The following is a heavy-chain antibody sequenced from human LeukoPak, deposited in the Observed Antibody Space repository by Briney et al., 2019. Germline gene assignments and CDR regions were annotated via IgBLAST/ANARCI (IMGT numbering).Heavy chain of an antibody. CDR3: ARDHSYHYDNDAYYYPPDS. Sequence: PWGSLRLSCAASGFTFSTYSMNWVRQTPGKGLEWVSYLRGGSSTIVYADSVKGRFTKARHNPRKPLYLQMNSLRDEDTAVYSCARDHSYHYDNDAYYYPPDSWGQGTLVTASS. CDR1: GFTFSTYS. V-gene: IGHV3-48*02. D-gene: IGHD3-22*01. CDR2: LRGGSSTI. J-gene: IGHJ5*01.